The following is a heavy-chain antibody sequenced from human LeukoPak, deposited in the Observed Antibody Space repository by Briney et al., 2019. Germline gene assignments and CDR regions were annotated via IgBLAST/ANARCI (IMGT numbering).Heavy chain of an antibody. D-gene: IGHD3-9*01. CDR2: INHSGST. CDR3: ARRRLSITIFYY. Sequence: PSETLSLTCAVSGGSISSSNWWSWVRQPPGKGLEWIGEINHSGSTNYNPSLKSRVTISVDTSKNQFSLKLSPVTAADTAVYYCARRRLSITIFYYWGQGTLVTVSS. V-gene: IGHV4-4*02. J-gene: IGHJ4*02. CDR1: GGSISSSNW.